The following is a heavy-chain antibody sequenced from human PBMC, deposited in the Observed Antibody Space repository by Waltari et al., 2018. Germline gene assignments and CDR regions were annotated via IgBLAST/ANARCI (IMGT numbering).Heavy chain of an antibody. CDR2: IWFDGSKI. CDR1: GVGVSRFL. J-gene: IGHJ6*03. CDR3: ARCPDEYNYYYMEV. Sequence: QGQLVESVGGVVQPGESLRPSCARSGVGVSRFLRLLGRQAPGKGLEWVAIIWFDGSKIYYADSVKGRFTISRDNSRNTVYLQMNSLRPEDSGVYYCARCPDEYNYYYMEVWGRGTTVSVSS. V-gene: IGHV3-33*08.